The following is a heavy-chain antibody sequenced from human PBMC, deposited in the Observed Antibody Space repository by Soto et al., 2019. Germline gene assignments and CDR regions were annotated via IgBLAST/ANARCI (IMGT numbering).Heavy chain of an antibody. V-gene: IGHV3-23*01. J-gene: IGHJ4*02. D-gene: IGHD2-21*01. CDR3: AKNGHNREYDY. Sequence: EVQLLESGGGLVQPGGSLRLSCATSGFTFSTYGMTWVRQAPGKGLEWVSGISDRTFYADSVRGRFTISRDTSKNTLYLQMNRLRVEDTAVYYCAKNGHNREYDYWGQGTLVTVSS. CDR1: GFTFSTYG. CDR2: ISDRT.